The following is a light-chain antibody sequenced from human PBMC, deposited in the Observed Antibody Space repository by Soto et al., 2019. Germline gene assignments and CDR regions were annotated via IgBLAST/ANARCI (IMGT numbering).Light chain of an antibody. Sequence: QSALTQPASVSGSPGQSITISCTGTSSDVGGYNYVSCYQQHPGKAPKLMIYDVSNRPSGVSNRFSGSKSGNTASLTISGLQAEDEADYYCSSYTSSSTVVFGGGTKHTVL. CDR3: SSYTSSSTVV. V-gene: IGLV2-14*01. CDR2: DVS. CDR1: SSDVGGYNY. J-gene: IGLJ2*01.